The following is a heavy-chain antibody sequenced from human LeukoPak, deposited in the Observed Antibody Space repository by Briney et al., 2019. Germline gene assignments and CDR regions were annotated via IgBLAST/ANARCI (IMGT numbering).Heavy chain of an antibody. Sequence: GGTLRLSCAASGFTFSSYGMSWVRQAPGKGLKWVSAISGSGGSTYYADSMKGRFTISRDNSKNTLYLQMNSLRAEDTAVYYCAKGPRIAVAGKGSRERRYYYYYYMDVWGKGTTVTISS. J-gene: IGHJ6*03. D-gene: IGHD6-19*01. CDR2: ISGSGGST. CDR3: AKGPRIAVAGKGSRERRYYYYYYMDV. CDR1: GFTFSSYG. V-gene: IGHV3-23*01.